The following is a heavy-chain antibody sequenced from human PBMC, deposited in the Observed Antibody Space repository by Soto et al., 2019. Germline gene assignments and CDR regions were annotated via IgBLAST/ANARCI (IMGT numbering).Heavy chain of an antibody. Sequence: GASVKVSCKASGYTFTGYYMHWVRQAPGQGLEWMGWINPNSGGTNYALKFQGWVTMTRDTSISTAYMELSRLRSDDTAVYYCAREVRNRRGSSSRQPPEFAYYYYYGMDIWDQETTLTASS. V-gene: IGHV1-2*04. CDR1: GYTFTGYY. CDR2: INPNSGGT. D-gene: IGHD3-16*01. CDR3: AREVRNRRGSSSRQPPEFAYYYYYGMDI. J-gene: IGHJ6*02.